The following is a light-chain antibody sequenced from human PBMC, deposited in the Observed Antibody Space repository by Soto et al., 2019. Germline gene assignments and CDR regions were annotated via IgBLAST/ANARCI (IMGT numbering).Light chain of an antibody. CDR1: QGVSSSN. CDR3: QQYGSSPVS. CDR2: GAS. Sequence: EIVLTQSPGTLSLSPGERATLSCRASQGVSSSNLAWYQHKPGQAPRLVMYGASSRATGIPDRFSGSGSGTDFTLTISRLEPEDFAIYYCQQYGSSPVSFGQGTKLEIK. J-gene: IGKJ2*03. V-gene: IGKV3-20*01.